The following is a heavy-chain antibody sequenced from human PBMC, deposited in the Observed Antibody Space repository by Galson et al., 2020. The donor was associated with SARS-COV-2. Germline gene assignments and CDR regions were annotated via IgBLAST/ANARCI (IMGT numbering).Heavy chain of an antibody. Sequence: SETLSLTCAVYGGSFSGYYWSWIRQPPGKGLEWIGEINHSGSTNYNPSLKSRVTISVDTSKNQFSLKLSSVTAADTAVYYCARGRSYSSWGYYYYGMDGWGQGTTVTVSS. CDR2: INHSGST. J-gene: IGHJ6*02. D-gene: IGHD6-6*01. CDR1: GGSFSGYY. V-gene: IGHV4-34*01. CDR3: ARGRSYSSWGYYYYGMDG.